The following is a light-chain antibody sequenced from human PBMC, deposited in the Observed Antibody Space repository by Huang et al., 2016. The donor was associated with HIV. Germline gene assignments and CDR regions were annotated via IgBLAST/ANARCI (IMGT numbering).Light chain of an antibody. V-gene: IGKV3-15*01. CDR3: QQYDNGPIA. J-gene: IGKJ5*01. CDR2: GAS. Sequence: EIVMTQSPATLSVSPGERATLSCRASQSVSSNLAWYQQKHCQAPRLLIYGASTRVTGVPARFSGSGSGTEFTLTISSLQSEDFAVYYCQQYDNGPIAFGQGTRLEI. CDR1: QSVSSN.